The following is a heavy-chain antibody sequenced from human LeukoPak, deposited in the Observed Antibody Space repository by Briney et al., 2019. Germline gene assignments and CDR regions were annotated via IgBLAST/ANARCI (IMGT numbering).Heavy chain of an antibody. D-gene: IGHD6-13*01. CDR2: IIPIFGTT. Sequence: GASVKVSCKASGGTFSSYAISWVRQAPGQGLEWMGGIIPIFGTTNYAQKFQDRVTITADKSTSTAYMELSSLRSEDTAVYYWARVVGFTGDSSSGYSGYYYYMDVWGKGTTVTVSS. CDR3: ARVVGFTGDSSSGYSGYYYYMDV. CDR1: GGTFSSYA. V-gene: IGHV1-69*06. J-gene: IGHJ6*03.